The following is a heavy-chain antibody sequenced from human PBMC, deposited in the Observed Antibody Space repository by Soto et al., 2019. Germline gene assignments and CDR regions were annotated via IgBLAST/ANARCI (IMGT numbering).Heavy chain of an antibody. CDR3: AKPSGLARTGSAFDY. CDR2: ISGNGGGT. Sequence: PVGSLRLSCAISGFTFTNYAMSWVRQAPGKGLEWVSIISGNGGGTYYADSVKGRFTISRDNSKNTLILQMNSLRVDDTAVYYCAKPSGLARTGSAFDYWSQGTLVTVS. J-gene: IGHJ4*02. V-gene: IGHV3-23*01. CDR1: GFTFTNYA. D-gene: IGHD6-13*01.